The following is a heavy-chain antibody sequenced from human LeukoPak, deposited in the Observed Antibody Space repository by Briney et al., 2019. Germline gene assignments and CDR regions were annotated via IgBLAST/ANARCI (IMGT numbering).Heavy chain of an antibody. V-gene: IGHV4-34*01. CDR3: ARGPVLELRN. Sequence: PSETLSLTCAVYGGSFSGYYWSWIRQPPGKGLEWIGEINHSGSTNYNPSLKSRVTISVDTSKNQFSLKLSSVTAADTAVYYCARGPVLELRNWGQGTLVTVSS. CDR2: INHSGST. J-gene: IGHJ4*02. CDR1: GGSFSGYY. D-gene: IGHD1-7*01.